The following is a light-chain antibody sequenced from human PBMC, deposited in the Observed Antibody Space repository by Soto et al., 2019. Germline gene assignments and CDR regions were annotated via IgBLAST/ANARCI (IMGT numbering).Light chain of an antibody. CDR3: SSFTSSSTQV. CDR2: EVY. CDR1: SSDIGGCNY. Sequence: QSALTQPASVSGSLGQSITISCTGTSSDIGGCNYVSWYQQHPGKVPKLMIYEVYNRPSGVSNRFSGSKSANTASLTISGLQADDEADYYCSSFTSSSTQVFGGGTKLTVL. J-gene: IGLJ3*02. V-gene: IGLV2-14*01.